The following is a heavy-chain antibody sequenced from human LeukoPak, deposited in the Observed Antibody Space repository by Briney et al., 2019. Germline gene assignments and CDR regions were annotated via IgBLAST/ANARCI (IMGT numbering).Heavy chain of an antibody. CDR3: ARFDGSGSPTP. J-gene: IGHJ5*02. Sequence: GGSLRLSCAASGFTFSSSWMHWVRQAPGKGLVWVSRINSDGRSTDYADSVKGRFAISRDNAKNTLHLQMNSLRADDTAVYYCARFDGSGSPTPWGQGALVTVSS. D-gene: IGHD3-10*01. CDR2: INSDGRST. V-gene: IGHV3-74*01. CDR1: GFTFSSSW.